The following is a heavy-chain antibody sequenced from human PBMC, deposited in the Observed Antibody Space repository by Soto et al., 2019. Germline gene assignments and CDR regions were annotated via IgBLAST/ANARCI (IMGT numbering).Heavy chain of an antibody. V-gene: IGHV3-30-3*01. J-gene: IGHJ6*02. CDR3: ARDGTWGSSWENYYYYYGMGV. Sequence: PGGSLRLSCAATGFTFSSYAMHWVRQAPGKGLEWVAVISYDGSNKYYADSVKGRFTISRDNSKDTLYLQMNSLRAEDTAVYYCARDGTWGSSWENYYYYYGMGVWGQGTTVTVSS. CDR2: ISYDGSNK. D-gene: IGHD3-16*01. CDR1: GFTFSSYA.